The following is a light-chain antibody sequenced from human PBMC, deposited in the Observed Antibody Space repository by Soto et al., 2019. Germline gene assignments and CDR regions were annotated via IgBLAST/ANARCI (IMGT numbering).Light chain of an antibody. CDR2: AAS. CDR3: QQSYSNPRT. V-gene: IGKV1-39*01. J-gene: IGKJ2*01. Sequence: DIQMTQSPSSLSVSVGDRVTITCRASQSISTYLNWYQQSPGKAPKLLIYAASSLQSGVPSRFSGSGSGTDFTLTISSLQPEDFATYYCQQSYSNPRTFGQGTKVDIK. CDR1: QSISTY.